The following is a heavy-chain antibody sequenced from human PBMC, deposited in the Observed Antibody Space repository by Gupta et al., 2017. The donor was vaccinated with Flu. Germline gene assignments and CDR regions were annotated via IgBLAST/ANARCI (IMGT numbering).Heavy chain of an antibody. D-gene: IGHD3-22*01. CDR2: IIPIFGTA. CDR3: ARGYYDSSGYYYYYYGMDV. J-gene: IGHJ6*02. Sequence: WVRQAPGQGLEWMGGIIPIFGTANYAQKFQGRVTITADESTSTAYMELSSLRSEDTAVYYCARGYYDSSGYYYYYYGMDVWGQGTTVTVSS. V-gene: IGHV1-69*01.